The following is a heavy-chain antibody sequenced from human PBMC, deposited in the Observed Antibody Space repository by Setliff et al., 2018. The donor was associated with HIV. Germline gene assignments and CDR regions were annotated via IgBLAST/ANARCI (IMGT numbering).Heavy chain of an antibody. V-gene: IGHV3-23*01. CDR2: IINSGGTT. D-gene: IGHD2-15*01. CDR3: AKDIQCSGGSCKHFDF. CDR1: GFTFSNYA. Sequence: GGSLRLSCAASGFTFSNYAMTWVRQAPGKGLEWVSTIINSGGTTYYADSVKGRFTISRDNSKNTMYLQMDSLRDEDTAVYFCAKDIQCSGGSCKHFDFWGQGTRVTVS. J-gene: IGHJ4*02.